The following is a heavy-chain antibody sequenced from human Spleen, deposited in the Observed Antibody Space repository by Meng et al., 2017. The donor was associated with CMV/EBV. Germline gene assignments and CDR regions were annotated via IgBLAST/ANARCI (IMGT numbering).Heavy chain of an antibody. V-gene: IGHV3-7*01. Sequence: GGSLRLSCAASGFTVSSNYMSWVRQAPGKGLEWVANIKQDESERSYVDSVKGRFTISRDNAKNSLYLQMNSLRAEDTAVYYCARDRLLNVWGQGTTVTVSS. D-gene: IGHD2-21*02. J-gene: IGHJ6*02. CDR1: GFTVSSNY. CDR2: IKQDESER. CDR3: ARDRLLNV.